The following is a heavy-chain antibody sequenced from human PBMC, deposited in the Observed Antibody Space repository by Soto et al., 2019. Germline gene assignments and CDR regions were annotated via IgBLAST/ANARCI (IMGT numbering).Heavy chain of an antibody. J-gene: IGHJ5*02. D-gene: IGHD3-10*01. CDR1: GGSISSYY. CDR2: IYYSGST. CDR3: ARGLVRGVIRKYNWFDP. V-gene: IGHV4-59*08. Sequence: SETLSLTCTVSGGSISSYYWSWIRQPPGKGLEWIGYIYYSGSTNYNPSLKSRVTISVDTSKNQFSLKLSSVTAADTAVYYCARGLVRGVIRKYNWFDPWGQGTLVTVSS.